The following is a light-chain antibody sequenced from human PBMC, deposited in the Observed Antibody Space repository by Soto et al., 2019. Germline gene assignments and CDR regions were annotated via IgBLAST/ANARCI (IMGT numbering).Light chain of an antibody. V-gene: IGKV3-20*01. CDR2: GAS. Sequence: EIVLTQSPGNLSLSPGERATLSCRASQTITSDYLAWYKQKPGQAPRLLIYGASSRATGIPDRFSGRGSGTDVTLTVSSLEPEDFAVFYCHQYGTSPWTFGQGTKVEIK. J-gene: IGKJ1*01. CDR3: HQYGTSPWT. CDR1: QTITSDY.